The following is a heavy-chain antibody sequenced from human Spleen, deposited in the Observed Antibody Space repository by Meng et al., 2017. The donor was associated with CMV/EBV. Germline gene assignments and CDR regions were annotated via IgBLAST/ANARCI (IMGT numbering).Heavy chain of an antibody. J-gene: IGHJ4*02. CDR3: ASLVSGQDY. Sequence: GESLKISCAASGLIFSNYEMNWVRQAPGKGLEWISYISSSGNTKEYADSVRGRFTISRDNAKNSLYLEMNSLRAEDTAVYYCASLVSGQDYWGQGTLVTVSS. D-gene: IGHD6-19*01. CDR1: GLIFSNYE. CDR2: ISSSGNTK. V-gene: IGHV3-48*03.